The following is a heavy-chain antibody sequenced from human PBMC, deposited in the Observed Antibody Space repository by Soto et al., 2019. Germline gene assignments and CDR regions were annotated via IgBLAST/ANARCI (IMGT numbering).Heavy chain of an antibody. CDR3: AKDVCRGGSCYYPYFDY. CDR1: GFTFSSYA. D-gene: IGHD2-15*01. Sequence: EVQLLESGGGLVQPGGSLRLSCAASGFTFSSYAMSWVRQAPGKGLEWVSAISGSGGSTYYADSVKGRFTISRDNSKNTLYLQMNSLRAEDTAVYYCAKDVCRGGSCYYPYFDYWGQGTLVTVSS. V-gene: IGHV3-23*01. CDR2: ISGSGGST. J-gene: IGHJ4*02.